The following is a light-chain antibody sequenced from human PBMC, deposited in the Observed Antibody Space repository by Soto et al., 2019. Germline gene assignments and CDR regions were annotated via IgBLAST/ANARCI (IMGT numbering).Light chain of an antibody. CDR3: ASYTGGSTLVV. CDR2: VVS. J-gene: IGLJ2*01. CDR1: SSDVGRYNY. V-gene: IGLV2-14*01. Sequence: QSVLTQPASVSRSPGQSITISCTGTSSDVGRYNYVSWYQQYPGKAPKLMIYVVSSRPSGVSNRFSGSKSGNTAFLTISGLLAEDDADYYCASYTGGSTLVVFGGGTKLTVL.